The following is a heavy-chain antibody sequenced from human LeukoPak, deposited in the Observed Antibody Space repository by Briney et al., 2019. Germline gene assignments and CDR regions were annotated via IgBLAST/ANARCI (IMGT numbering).Heavy chain of an antibody. J-gene: IGHJ3*02. Sequence: SETLSLTCTVSGGSISSYYWSWIRQPPGKGLEWIGYIYYSGSTNYNPSLKSRVTISVDTSKNQFSLKLSSVTAADTAVYYCARDVPYYDILTGYYSTLRAFDIWGQGTMVTVSS. V-gene: IGHV4-59*01. CDR3: ARDVPYYDILTGYYSTLRAFDI. D-gene: IGHD3-9*01. CDR1: GGSISSYY. CDR2: IYYSGST.